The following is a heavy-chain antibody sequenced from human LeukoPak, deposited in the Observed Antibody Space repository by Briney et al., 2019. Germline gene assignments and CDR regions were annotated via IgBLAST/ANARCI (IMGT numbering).Heavy chain of an antibody. CDR1: GGTFSSYA. CDR2: IIPIFGTA. V-gene: IGHV1-69*05. CDR3: ARAAVGATTDIDY. Sequence: SVKVSCKASGGTFSSYAISWVRQAPGQGLEWMGGIIPIFGTANYAQKFQGRVTITTDESTSTAYMELSSLRSEDTAVYYCARAAVGATTDIDYWGQGTLVTVSS. J-gene: IGHJ4*02. D-gene: IGHD1-26*01.